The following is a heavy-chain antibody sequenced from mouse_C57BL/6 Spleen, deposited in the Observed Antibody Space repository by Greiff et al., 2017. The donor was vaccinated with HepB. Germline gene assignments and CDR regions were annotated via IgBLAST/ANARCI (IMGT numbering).Heavy chain of an antibody. CDR1: GYTFTSYW. V-gene: IGHV1-61*01. D-gene: IGHD1-1*01. CDR3: ARSKGYYGSSLFDY. Sequence: QVQLQQPGAELVRPGSSVQLSCKASGYTFTSYWMDWVKQRPGQGLEWIGNIYPSDSGTHYNQKFNDKATLTVDKSSSTAYMQLSILTSDDSAVYYCARSKGYYGSSLFDYWGQGTTLTVSS. J-gene: IGHJ2*01. CDR2: IYPSDSGT.